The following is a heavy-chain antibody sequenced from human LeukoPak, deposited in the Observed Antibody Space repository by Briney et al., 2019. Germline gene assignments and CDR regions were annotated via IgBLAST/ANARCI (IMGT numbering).Heavy chain of an antibody. D-gene: IGHD4-23*01. CDR1: GFTFSRYW. CDR3: ASLYYGGNNFDY. V-gene: IGHV3-7*01. J-gene: IGHJ4*02. Sequence: GGSLRLSCAASGFTFSRYWMSWVRQAPGKGLEWVANIKKDGSEKYYVDSVKGRFTISRDNAKNSLYLQMNSLRAEDTAVYYCASLYYGGNNFDYWGQGTLVTVSS. CDR2: IKKDGSEK.